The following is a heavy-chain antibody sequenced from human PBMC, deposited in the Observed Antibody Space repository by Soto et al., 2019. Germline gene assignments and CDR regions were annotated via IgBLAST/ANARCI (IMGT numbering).Heavy chain of an antibody. V-gene: IGHV1-69*13. Sequence: SVKVSCKASGGTFSSYAISWVRQAPGQGLEWMGGIIPIFGTANYAQKFQGRVTITADESTSTAYMELSSLRSEDTAVYYCARGVVDSSGYYDACDIWGQGTMVTVSS. CDR1: GGTFSSYA. CDR2: IIPIFGTA. J-gene: IGHJ3*02. CDR3: ARGVVDSSGYYDACDI. D-gene: IGHD3-22*01.